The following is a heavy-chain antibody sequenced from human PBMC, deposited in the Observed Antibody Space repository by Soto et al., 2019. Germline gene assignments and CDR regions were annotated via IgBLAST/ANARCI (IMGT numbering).Heavy chain of an antibody. CDR2: IYYSGST. CDR3: ARWYSSGWYWFDP. J-gene: IGHJ5*02. Sequence: PSETLSLTCTVSGGSISSSSYYWGWIRQPPGKGLEWIGSIYYSGSTYYNPSLKSRVTISVDTSKNQFSLKLSSVTAADTAVYYCARWYSSGWYWFDPWGQGTLVTVSS. D-gene: IGHD6-19*01. V-gene: IGHV4-39*01. CDR1: GGSISSSSYY.